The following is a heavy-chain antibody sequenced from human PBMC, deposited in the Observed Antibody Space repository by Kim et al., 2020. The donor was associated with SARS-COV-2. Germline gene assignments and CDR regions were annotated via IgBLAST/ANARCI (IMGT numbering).Heavy chain of an antibody. V-gene: IGHV3-33*01. CDR3: ARDQYYYDSSGFYYMDV. CDR1: GFTFSSYG. Sequence: GGSLRLSCAASGFTFSSYGMHWVRQAPGKGLEWVAVIWYDGSNKYYADSVKGRFTISRDNSKNTLYLQMNSLRAEDTAVYYCARDQYYYDSSGFYYMDVWGKGTTVTVSS. J-gene: IGHJ6*03. D-gene: IGHD3-22*01. CDR2: IWYDGSNK.